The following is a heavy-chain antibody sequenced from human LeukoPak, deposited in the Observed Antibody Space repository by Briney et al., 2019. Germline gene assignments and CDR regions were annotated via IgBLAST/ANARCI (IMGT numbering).Heavy chain of an antibody. D-gene: IGHD2-15*01. Sequence: PGGSLRLSCAASGFTFSSYEMNWVRQAPGKGLEWVSYISSSGSTIYYADSVKGRFTISRDNAKNSLYLQMNSLRAEDTAVYYCARGGGAVLGIFLDYCGQGTLVTVSS. CDR2: ISSSGSTI. CDR1: GFTFSSYE. CDR3: ARGGGAVLGIFLDY. V-gene: IGHV3-48*03. J-gene: IGHJ4*02.